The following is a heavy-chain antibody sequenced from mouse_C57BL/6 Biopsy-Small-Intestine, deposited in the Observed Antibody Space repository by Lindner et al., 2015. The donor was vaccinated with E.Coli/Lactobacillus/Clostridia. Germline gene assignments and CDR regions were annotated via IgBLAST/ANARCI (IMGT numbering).Heavy chain of an antibody. V-gene: IGHV3-6*01. CDR1: GYSITSGYY. Sequence: VQLQESGPGLVKPSQSLSLTCSVTGYSITSGYYWNWIRQFPGNKLEWLGYISYDGSNDYNPSLKNRISITRDTSKNQFFLKLNSVTTEDTATYYCARGELTGLYWYFDVWGTGTTVTVSS. CDR2: ISYDGSN. CDR3: ARGELTGLYWYFDV. J-gene: IGHJ1*03. D-gene: IGHD4-1*01.